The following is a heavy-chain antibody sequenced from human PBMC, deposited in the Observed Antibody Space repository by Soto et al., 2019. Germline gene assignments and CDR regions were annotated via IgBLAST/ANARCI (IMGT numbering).Heavy chain of an antibody. D-gene: IGHD3-22*01. CDR1: GFSLSTSGVG. CDR2: IYWNDDK. J-gene: IGHJ6*02. Sequence: SGPTLVNPTQTLTLTCTFSGFSLSTSGVGVGWIRQPPGKALEWLALIYWNDDKRYSPSLKSRLTITKDTSKNQVVLTMTNMDPVDTATYYCAHRPYYYDSSGYLVDYGMDGWGQGTTVTVSS. V-gene: IGHV2-5*01. CDR3: AHRPYYYDSSGYLVDYGMDG.